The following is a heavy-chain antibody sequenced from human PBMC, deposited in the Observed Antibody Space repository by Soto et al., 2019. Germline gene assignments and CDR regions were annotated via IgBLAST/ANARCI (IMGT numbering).Heavy chain of an antibody. D-gene: IGHD3-22*01. V-gene: IGHV1-3*01. Sequence: GASVKVSCKASGYTFTSYAIHWVRQAPGQRLEWMGWINAGNGNTKYSQKFQGRVTITRDTSASTAYMELSSLRSEDTAVYYCARDGHREAIGYYYDSSGPSDAFDIWGQGTMVTVSS. CDR2: INAGNGNT. CDR1: GYTFTSYA. J-gene: IGHJ3*02. CDR3: ARDGHREAIGYYYDSSGPSDAFDI.